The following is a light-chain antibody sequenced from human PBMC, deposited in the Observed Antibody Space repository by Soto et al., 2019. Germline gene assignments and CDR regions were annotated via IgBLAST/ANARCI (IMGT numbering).Light chain of an antibody. J-gene: IGKJ1*01. V-gene: IGKV1-5*03. CDR2: KMS. CDR1: QSISAW. CDR3: QQYNSSPWT. Sequence: DIQMTQSPSTLFASVGYTFTITCRASQSISAWLAWYQQRPGKDPKLLIYKMSASERGVPSRFSGSGSGTEFTLTISSLQPEEFATYYCQQYNSSPWTFGQCTKVDIK.